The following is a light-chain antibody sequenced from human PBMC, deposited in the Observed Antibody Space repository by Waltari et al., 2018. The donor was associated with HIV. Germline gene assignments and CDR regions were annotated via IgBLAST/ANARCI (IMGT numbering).Light chain of an antibody. CDR1: SSNIWNNY. Sequence: QSVLTQPPSVSAAPGQQVTISCSGSSSNIWNNYVSCYQQIPGTAPRLVIYETNDRPSGIPDRFSGSKSGTSATLGITGPQTGDEAEYYCGTWDSSLSAVVFGGGTKLTVL. CDR2: ETN. V-gene: IGLV1-51*01. J-gene: IGLJ2*01. CDR3: GTWDSSLSAVV.